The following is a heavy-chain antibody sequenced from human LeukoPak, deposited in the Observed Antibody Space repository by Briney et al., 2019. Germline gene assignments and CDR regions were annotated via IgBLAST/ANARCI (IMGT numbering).Heavy chain of an antibody. CDR1: GGSFSGYY. D-gene: IGHD3-10*01. Sequence: SETLSLTCAVYGGSFSGYYWSWIRQPPGKGLEWIGEISHRGRSNYNPSLKSRVTISVDTSKNQFSLKLSSVTAADTAVYYCARTGGAPRYIWGQGTMVTVSS. CDR2: ISHRGRS. V-gene: IGHV4-34*01. J-gene: IGHJ3*02. CDR3: ARTGGAPRYI.